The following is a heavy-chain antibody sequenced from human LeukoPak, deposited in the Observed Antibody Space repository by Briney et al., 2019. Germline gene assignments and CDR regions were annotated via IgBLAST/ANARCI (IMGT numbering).Heavy chain of an antibody. V-gene: IGHV3-73*01. CDR1: GFTFSGSA. CDR2: IRSKANSYAT. D-gene: IGHD6-19*01. J-gene: IGHJ6*03. Sequence: GGSLRLSCAASGFTFSGSAMHWVRQASGKGLEWVGRIRSKANSYATAYAASVKGRFTISRDDSKNTAYLQMNSLKTEDTAVYYCTREGEYSSGWYPSYYYYYYMDVWGKGTTVTISS. CDR3: TREGEYSSGWYPSYYYYYYMDV.